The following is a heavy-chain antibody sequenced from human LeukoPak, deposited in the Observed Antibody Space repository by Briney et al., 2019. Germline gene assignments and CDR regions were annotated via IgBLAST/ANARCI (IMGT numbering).Heavy chain of an antibody. J-gene: IGHJ4*02. CDR2: IRYDGSNK. V-gene: IGHV3-30*02. Sequence: TGGSLRLSCAASAFTLRRYGLQWVRQAPGKGLEWVAFIRYDGSNKYYADSVKGRFTISRDNSKNTLYLQMNSLRAEDTAVYYCAKRQTTRFREYGYNSPDYWGQGTLVTVSS. D-gene: IGHD5-24*01. CDR1: AFTLRRYG. CDR3: AKRQTTRFREYGYNSPDY.